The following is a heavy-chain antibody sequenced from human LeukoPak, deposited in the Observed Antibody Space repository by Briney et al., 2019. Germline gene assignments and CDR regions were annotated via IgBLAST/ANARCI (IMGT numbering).Heavy chain of an antibody. CDR3: ARGPAAGNLLNY. D-gene: IGHD6-19*01. Sequence: GGSLRLSCAASGFTFSSYWMRWVRQAPGKGLEWVANIKQDGSEKYYVDSVKGRFTISRDNAKNSLFLQMNSLRAEDTAVYYCARGPAAGNLLNYWGQGTLVTVSS. CDR2: IKQDGSEK. J-gene: IGHJ4*02. CDR1: GFTFSSYW. V-gene: IGHV3-7*01.